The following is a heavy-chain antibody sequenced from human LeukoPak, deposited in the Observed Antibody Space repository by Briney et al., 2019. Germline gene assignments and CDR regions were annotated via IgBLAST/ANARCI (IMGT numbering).Heavy chain of an antibody. CDR1: GFTFDDYA. Sequence: GGSLRLSCAASGFTFDDYAMHWVRQAPGKGLEWVSGISWNSGSIGYADSVKGRFTISRDNAKNSLYLQMNSLRAEDMALYYCAKGRVYSGSHPHHDAFDIWGQGTMVTVSS. CDR3: AKGRVYSGSHPHHDAFDI. J-gene: IGHJ3*02. V-gene: IGHV3-9*03. D-gene: IGHD1-26*01. CDR2: ISWNSGSI.